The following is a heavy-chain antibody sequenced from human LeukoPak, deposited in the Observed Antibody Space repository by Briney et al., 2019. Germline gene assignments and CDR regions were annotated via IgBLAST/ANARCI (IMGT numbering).Heavy chain of an antibody. CDR2: IKQDGSEK. V-gene: IGHV3-7*01. CDR3: GGLDHGLDC. J-gene: IGHJ4*02. D-gene: IGHD4/OR15-4a*01. Sequence: GGSLRLSCAASGFTFSSYWMTWVRRAPGKGLEWVANIKQDGSEKDYVDSVKGRFTISRDNAKNSLYLQMNSLRAEDTAVYYCGGLDHGLDCWGQGTLVTVSS. CDR1: GFTFSSYW.